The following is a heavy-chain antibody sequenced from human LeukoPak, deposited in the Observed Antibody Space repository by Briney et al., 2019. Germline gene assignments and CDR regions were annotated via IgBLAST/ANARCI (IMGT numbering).Heavy chain of an antibody. J-gene: IGHJ4*02. CDR2: ISGSGGST. V-gene: IGHV3-23*01. Sequence: GGSLRLSCAASGFTFSSYAMSWVRQAPGKGLEWVSAISGSGGSTHYADSVKGRFTISRDNSKNTLYLQMNSLRAEDTAVYYCARSSTSCYCTIDYWGQGTLVTVSS. CDR3: ARSSTSCYCTIDY. CDR1: GFTFSSYA. D-gene: IGHD2-2*01.